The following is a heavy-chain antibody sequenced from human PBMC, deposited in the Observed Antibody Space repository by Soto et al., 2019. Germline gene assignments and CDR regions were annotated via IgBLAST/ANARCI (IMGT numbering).Heavy chain of an antibody. CDR2: ISYDGSKK. J-gene: IGHJ4*02. V-gene: IGHV3-30*18. Sequence: QVQLVESGGGVVQPGRSLRLSCAASGFSFSSYGMHWVRQAPGKGLEWVAVISYDGSKKYYADSVKGRFTISRDNSKNTLNLQMDSLRAEDTAVYYCAKGPYCSGGSCYWNYFDFWGQ. D-gene: IGHD2-15*01. CDR3: AKGPYCSGGSCYWNYFDF. CDR1: GFSFSSYG.